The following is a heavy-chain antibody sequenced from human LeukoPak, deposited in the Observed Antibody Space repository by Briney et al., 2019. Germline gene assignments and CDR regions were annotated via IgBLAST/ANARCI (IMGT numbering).Heavy chain of an antibody. D-gene: IGHD1-26*01. CDR2: IRSKANSYAT. CDR1: GFTFSGST. Sequence: GGSLRLSCAASGFTFSGSTMHWVRQASGKGLGWVGRIRSKANSYATAYAASVKGRFTISRDDSKNTAYLQRNSLKTEDTAVYYCARREDGMDVWGQGTTVTVSS. CDR3: ARREDGMDV. J-gene: IGHJ6*02. V-gene: IGHV3-73*01.